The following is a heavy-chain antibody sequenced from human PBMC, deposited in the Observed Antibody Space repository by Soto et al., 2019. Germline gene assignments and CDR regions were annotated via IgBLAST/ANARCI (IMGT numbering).Heavy chain of an antibody. CDR1: GGSISSGGYY. D-gene: IGHD5-18*01. J-gene: IGHJ6*02. CDR3: ARLRGYSYPHYYYYYGMDV. Sequence: SETLSLTCTVSGGSISSGGYYWSWIRQHPGKGLEWIGYIYYSGSTYYNPSLKSRVTISVDTSKNQFSLKLSSVTAADTAVYYCARLRGYSYPHYYYYYGMDVWGQGTTVTVSS. V-gene: IGHV4-31*03. CDR2: IYYSGST.